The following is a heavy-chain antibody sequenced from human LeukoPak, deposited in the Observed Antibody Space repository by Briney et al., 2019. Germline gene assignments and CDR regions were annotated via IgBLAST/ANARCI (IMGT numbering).Heavy chain of an antibody. Sequence: GGSLRLSCAASGFTFSSYWMNWARQAPGKGLEWVANIKQDGSEKYYVDSVRGRFTISRDNAKNSLYLQMNSLRAEDTAVYYCTGARFDPWGQGTLVTVSS. V-gene: IGHV3-7*04. CDR3: TGARFDP. CDR1: GFTFSSYW. J-gene: IGHJ5*02. D-gene: IGHD6-6*01. CDR2: IKQDGSEK.